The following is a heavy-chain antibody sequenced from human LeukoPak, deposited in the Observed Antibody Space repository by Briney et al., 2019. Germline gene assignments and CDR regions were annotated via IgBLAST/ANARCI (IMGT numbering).Heavy chain of an antibody. Sequence: PSETLSLTCAVYGGSFSGYYWSWIRQPPGKGLEWIGEINHSGSTNYNPSLKSRVTISVDTSKNQFSLKLGSVTAADTAVYYCARVPIVEPPDYWGQGTLVTVSS. V-gene: IGHV4-34*01. CDR1: GGSFSGYY. CDR2: INHSGST. CDR3: ARVPIVEPPDY. D-gene: IGHD1-14*01. J-gene: IGHJ4*02.